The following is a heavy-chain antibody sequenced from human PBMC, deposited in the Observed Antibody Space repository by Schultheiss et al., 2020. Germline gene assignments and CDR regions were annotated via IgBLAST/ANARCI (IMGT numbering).Heavy chain of an antibody. V-gene: IGHV4-39*01. CDR3: ARRTSPEAFDI. D-gene: IGHD1-7*01. CDR2: IYYSGST. CDR1: GGSITATDYY. Sequence: SETLSLTCTVSGGSITATDYYWGWIRQPPGKGLEWIGSIYYSGSTYYNPSLKSRVTISVDKSKNQFSLKLSSVTAADTAVYYCARRTSPEAFDIWGQGTMVTVSS. J-gene: IGHJ3*02.